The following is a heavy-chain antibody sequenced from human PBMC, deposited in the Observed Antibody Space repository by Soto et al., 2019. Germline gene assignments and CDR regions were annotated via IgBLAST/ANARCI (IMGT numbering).Heavy chain of an antibody. J-gene: IGHJ4*02. Sequence: GGSLRLSCAASGFTFDNYAMSWVRQAPGKGLEWVSTIGTSVSNTYYTDSVKGRFTISRDNSRSTLSLQMNSRRAEDTAVYYCASRGRYYFDHWGQGTLVTVSS. CDR1: GFTFDNYA. CDR2: IGTSVSNT. CDR3: ASRGRYYFDH. V-gene: IGHV3-23*01.